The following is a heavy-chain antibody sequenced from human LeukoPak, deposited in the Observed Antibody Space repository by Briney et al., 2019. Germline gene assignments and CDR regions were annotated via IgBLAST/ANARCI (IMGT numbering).Heavy chain of an antibody. CDR2: ISSSSSYI. D-gene: IGHD2-15*01. J-gene: IGHJ4*02. CDR1: GFTFSSYS. Sequence: PGGSLRLSCAASGFTFSSYSMNWVRQAPGKGLEWVSSISSSSSYIYYADSVKGRFTISRDNAKSSLYLQMNSLRAEDTAVYYCAGGYCSGGSCYSIYWGQGTLVTVSS. CDR3: AGGYCSGGSCYSIY. V-gene: IGHV3-21*01.